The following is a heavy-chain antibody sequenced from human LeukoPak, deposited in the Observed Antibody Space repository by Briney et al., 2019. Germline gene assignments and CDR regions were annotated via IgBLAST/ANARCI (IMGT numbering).Heavy chain of an antibody. J-gene: IGHJ6*03. CDR1: GASISSGSYF. V-gene: IGHV4-61*02. CDR2: IYTTGST. CDR3: APSPYSFYMDV. Sequence: SQTLSLTCSVSGASISSGSYFWTWIRQPAGKGLEWIGRIYTTGSTNYNPSLTSRVTISMGASKNQFSLNLSSVTAADTAVYYCAPSPYSFYMDVWAKGPRSSSP.